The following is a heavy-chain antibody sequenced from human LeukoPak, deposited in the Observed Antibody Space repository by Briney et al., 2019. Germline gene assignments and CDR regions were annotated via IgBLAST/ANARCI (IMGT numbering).Heavy chain of an antibody. J-gene: IGHJ5*02. CDR3: ARALEMATIRNWFDP. V-gene: IGHV1-69*04. CDR2: IIPILGIA. Sequence: ASVKVSCKASGGTFSSYAISWVRQAPGQGLEWMGSIIPILGIANYAQKFQGRVTITADKSTSTAYMELSSLRSEDTAVYYCARALEMATIRNWFDPWGQGTLVTVSS. D-gene: IGHD5-24*01. CDR1: GGTFSSYA.